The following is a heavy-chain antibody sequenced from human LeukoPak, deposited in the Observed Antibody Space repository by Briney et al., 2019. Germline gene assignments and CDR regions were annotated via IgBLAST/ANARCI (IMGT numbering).Heavy chain of an antibody. CDR3: ARAPRGVVMGGNAFDI. Sequence: GGSLRLSCAASGFTFSSYAMHWVRQAPGKGLEYVPAISSNGGSTYYANSVKGRFTISRDNSKNTLYLQMGSLRAEDMAVYYCARAPRGVVMGGNAFDIWGQGTMVTVSS. CDR2: ISSNGGST. V-gene: IGHV3-64*01. D-gene: IGHD4-23*01. CDR1: GFTFSSYA. J-gene: IGHJ3*02.